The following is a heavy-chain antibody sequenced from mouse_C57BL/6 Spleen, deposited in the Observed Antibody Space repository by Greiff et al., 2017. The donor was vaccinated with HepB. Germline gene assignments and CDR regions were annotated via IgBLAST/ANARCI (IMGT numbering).Heavy chain of an antibody. D-gene: IGHD1-1*01. J-gene: IGHJ1*03. V-gene: IGHV14-4*01. Sequence: SGAELVRPGASVKLSCTASGFNIKDDYMHWVKQRPEQGLEWIGWIVPENGDTEYASKFQGKATITADTSSNTAYLQLSSLTSEDTAVYYCTTWDGSSWYFDVWGTGTTVTVSS. CDR3: TTWDGSSWYFDV. CDR2: IVPENGDT. CDR1: GFNIKDDY.